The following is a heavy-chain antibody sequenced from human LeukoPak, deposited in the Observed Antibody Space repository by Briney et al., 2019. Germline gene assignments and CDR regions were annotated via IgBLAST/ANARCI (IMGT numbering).Heavy chain of an antibody. CDR2: ISSSSSYI. CDR1: GFTFSSYS. J-gene: IGHJ3*02. D-gene: IGHD6-19*01. Sequence: GGSLRLSCAASGFTFSSYSMNWVRQAPGKGLEWVSSISSSSSYIYYADSVKGRFTISRDNAKNTLYLQMNSLRADDTAVYYCARSSGRSPFDMWGQGTMVTVSS. CDR3: ARSSGRSPFDM. V-gene: IGHV3-21*01.